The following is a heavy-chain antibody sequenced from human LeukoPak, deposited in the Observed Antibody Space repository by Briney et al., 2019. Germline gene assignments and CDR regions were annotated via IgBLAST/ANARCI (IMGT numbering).Heavy chain of an antibody. CDR3: AKVAKYYYGSETYYFFEH. CDR1: GFTFSNYW. CDR2: INPDGSTT. D-gene: IGHD3-10*01. Sequence: GGSLGLSCAASGFTFSNYWMHWVRQDPGKGLVWVSFINPDGSTTNYADSVKGRFTISRDNAKNALYLQMNSLRVEDTAVYYCAKVAKYYYGSETYYFFEHWGQGTPVTASS. J-gene: IGHJ4*02. V-gene: IGHV3-74*01.